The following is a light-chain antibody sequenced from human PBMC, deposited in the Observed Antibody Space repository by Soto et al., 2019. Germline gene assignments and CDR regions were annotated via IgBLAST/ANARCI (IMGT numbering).Light chain of an antibody. CDR3: QQYNSYSPA. J-gene: IGKJ1*01. CDR2: GAS. CDR1: QSISSW. Sequence: DIQITHSRSTLSASVGDRVTITCRSSQSISSWLAWYQQKPGKAPKLLIYGASSLESGVPSRFRGGGSGTEFTLTITRLQPDDFATYYCQQYNSYSPAFGQGTKV. V-gene: IGKV1-5*01.